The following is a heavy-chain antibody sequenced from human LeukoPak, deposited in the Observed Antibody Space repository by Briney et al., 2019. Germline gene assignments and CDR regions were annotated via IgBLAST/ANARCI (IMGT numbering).Heavy chain of an antibody. CDR1: GDSVSSNGVA. J-gene: IGHJ4*02. Sequence: SQTLSLTCAISGDSVSSNGVAWNWLRQSPSRGLEWLGRTYYASRWSNDYALSVESLITINPDTFKNQFSLQLNSVTPEDTAVYYCTRGRNSAFDYWGQGTLVTVSS. CDR3: TRGRNSAFDY. CDR2: TYYASRWSN. V-gene: IGHV6-1*01. D-gene: IGHD1-14*01.